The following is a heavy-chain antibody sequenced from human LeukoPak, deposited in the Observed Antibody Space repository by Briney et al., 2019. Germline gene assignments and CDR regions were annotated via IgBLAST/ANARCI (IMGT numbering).Heavy chain of an antibody. V-gene: IGHV1-69*04. CDR3: ARSYYYDSSGSYWERD. Sequence: ASVKVSCKASGGTFSSYAISWVRQAPGQGLEWMGRIIPILGIANYAQKFQGRVTITADKSTSTAYMELSSLRSEDTAVYYCARSYYYDSSGSYWERDWGQGTPVTVSS. CDR1: GGTFSSYA. CDR2: IIPILGIA. J-gene: IGHJ4*02. D-gene: IGHD3-22*01.